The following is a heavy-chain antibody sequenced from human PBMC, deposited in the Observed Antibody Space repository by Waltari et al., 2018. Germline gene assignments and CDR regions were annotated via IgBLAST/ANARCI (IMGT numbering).Heavy chain of an antibody. D-gene: IGHD3-16*02. Sequence: QVQLQQWGAGLLKPSETLSLTCAVYGGSFSGYYWSWIRQPPGKGLEWIGEINHSGSTNYNPSLKSRITISVDTAKGQFSLKLSSVTAADTAVYYCARDRVLRRLSTFEIWGQGTMVTVSS. V-gene: IGHV4-34*01. CDR3: ARDRVLRRLSTFEI. J-gene: IGHJ3*02. CDR1: GGSFSGYY. CDR2: INHSGST.